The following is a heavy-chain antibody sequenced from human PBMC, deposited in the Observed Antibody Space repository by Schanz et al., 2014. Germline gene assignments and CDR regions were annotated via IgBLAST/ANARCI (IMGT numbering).Heavy chain of an antibody. V-gene: IGHV4-39*01. CDR2: IYHSGST. CDR3: ARHMGRLSSSRGNYFDY. Sequence: QLQLQESGPGLVKPSETLSLTCTVSGGSISSSSYFWGWIRQPPGKGLEWIGSIYHSGSTYNNPSLKSRVPMSVDTSKTQFPLKLYSVTAADTALYYCARHMGRLSSSRGNYFDYWGQGTLVTVSS. D-gene: IGHD6-13*01. CDR1: GGSISSSSYF. J-gene: IGHJ4*02.